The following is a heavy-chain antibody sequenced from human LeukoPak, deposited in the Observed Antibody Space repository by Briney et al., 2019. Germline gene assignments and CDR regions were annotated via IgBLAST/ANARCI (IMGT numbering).Heavy chain of an antibody. Sequence: SETLSLTCTVSGGSISSSSYYWGWIRQPPGKGLGWIGSIYYSGSTYYNPSLKSRVTISVDTSKNQFSLKLSSVTAADTAVYYCARHPNVRYFDYWGQGTLVTVSS. J-gene: IGHJ4*02. V-gene: IGHV4-39*01. CDR2: IYYSGST. CDR1: GGSISSSSYY. CDR3: ARHPNVRYFDY.